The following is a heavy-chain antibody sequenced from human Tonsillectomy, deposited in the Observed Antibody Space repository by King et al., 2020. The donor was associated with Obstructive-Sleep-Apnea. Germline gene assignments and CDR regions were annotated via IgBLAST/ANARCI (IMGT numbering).Heavy chain of an antibody. J-gene: IGHJ4*02. CDR2: IKQDGSEK. V-gene: IGHV3-7*01. Sequence: VQLVESGGGLVQPGGSLRLSCAASGFTFSSYWMSWVRQAPGKGLEWVANIKQDGSEKYNVHSVKGRFTISRDNAKNSLYLQMNSLRAEDTAMYYGARGETVAGNPVCFDYWGQGTLVTVSS. D-gene: IGHD6-19*01. CDR1: GFTFSSYW. CDR3: ARGETVAGNPVCFDY.